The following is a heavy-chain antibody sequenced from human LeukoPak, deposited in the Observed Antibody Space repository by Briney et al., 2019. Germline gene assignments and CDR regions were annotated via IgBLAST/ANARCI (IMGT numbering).Heavy chain of an antibody. Sequence: GGSLRLSCAASGFTFTTYGVHWVRQAPGKGLEWVAVISYDESHKYYADSVKGRFTISRDNAMNSLYLQLSSLRAEDTAVYYCAREDYGIWGQGTMVTVSS. D-gene: IGHD3-16*01. CDR1: GFTFTTYG. V-gene: IGHV3-30*03. CDR3: AREDYGI. CDR2: ISYDESHK. J-gene: IGHJ3*02.